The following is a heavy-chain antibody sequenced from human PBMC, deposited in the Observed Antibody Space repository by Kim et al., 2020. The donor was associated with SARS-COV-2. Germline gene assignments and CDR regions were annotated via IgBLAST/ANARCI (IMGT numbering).Heavy chain of an antibody. J-gene: IGHJ4*02. CDR2: ISKSGGGT. V-gene: IGHV3-23*01. D-gene: IGHD3-16*01. CDR1: GFTFSSYA. Sequence: GGSLRLSCAASGFTFSSYAMSWVRQAPGKGLEWASGISKSGGGTYYADSVKGRFTISRDDSKNTLYLQMDSLRAEDTAVYYCAGGLSPGYYWGQGTLVTVSS. CDR3: AGGLSPGYY.